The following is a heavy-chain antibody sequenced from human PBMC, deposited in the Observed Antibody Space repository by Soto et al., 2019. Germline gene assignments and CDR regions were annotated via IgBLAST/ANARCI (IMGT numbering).Heavy chain of an antibody. D-gene: IGHD3-3*01. V-gene: IGHV3-33*01. Sequence: GSLRLLIAASGFTFSSYGMHGVRGSPGKGLEWVAVIWYDGSNKYYADSVKGRFTISRDNSKNTLYLQMNSLRAEDTAVYYCARTYHDFWSGYPPPDYWGQGTLVTVSS. CDR1: GFTFSSYG. CDR3: ARTYHDFWSGYPPPDY. J-gene: IGHJ4*02. CDR2: IWYDGSNK.